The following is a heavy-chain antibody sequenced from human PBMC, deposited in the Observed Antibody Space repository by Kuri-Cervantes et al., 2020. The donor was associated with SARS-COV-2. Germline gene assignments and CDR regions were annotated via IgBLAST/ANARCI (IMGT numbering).Heavy chain of an antibody. CDR3: ARHDLYCSGDSSCPTFDI. D-gene: IGHD2-15*01. J-gene: IGHJ3*02. Sequence: GSLRLSCAVYGGSFSGYYWSWIRQPPGKGLEWIGEINHSGSTNYNPSLKSRVTISVDTSKNQFFLKLSSVTAADTAVYYCARHDLYCSGDSSCPTFDIWGQGTMVTVSS. V-gene: IGHV4-34*01. CDR2: INHSGST. CDR1: GGSFSGYY.